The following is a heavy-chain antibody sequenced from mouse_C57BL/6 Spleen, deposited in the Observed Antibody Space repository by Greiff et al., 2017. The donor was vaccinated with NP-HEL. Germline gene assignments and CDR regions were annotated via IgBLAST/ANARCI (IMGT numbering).Heavy chain of an antibody. Sequence: QVQLQQSGAELARPGASVKMSCKASGYTFTSYTMHWVKQRPGQGLEWIGYINPSSGYTKYNQKFKDKATLTADKSSSTAYMQLSSLTSEDSAVYYCARPYYYGSSPYWYFDVWGTGTTVTVSS. J-gene: IGHJ1*03. CDR3: ARPYYYGSSPYWYFDV. V-gene: IGHV1-4*01. CDR1: GYTFTSYT. D-gene: IGHD1-1*01. CDR2: INPSSGYT.